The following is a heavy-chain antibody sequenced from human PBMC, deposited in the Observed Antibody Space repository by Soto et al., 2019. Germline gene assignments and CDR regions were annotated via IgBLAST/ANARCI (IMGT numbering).Heavy chain of an antibody. Sequence: QVQLQESGSGLVKPSQTLSLTCAVSGGSISSGGYSWSWIRRPPGKGMEWIGYIYHSGGTYDNPSLKSRVTISMDTYKNQFSLKLNSVPAADTAVYYCARGHDANNDGGQGTLVTVSS. CDR2: IYHSGGT. V-gene: IGHV4-30-2*01. CDR3: ARGHDANND. J-gene: IGHJ4*02. D-gene: IGHD1-1*01. CDR1: GGSISSGGYS.